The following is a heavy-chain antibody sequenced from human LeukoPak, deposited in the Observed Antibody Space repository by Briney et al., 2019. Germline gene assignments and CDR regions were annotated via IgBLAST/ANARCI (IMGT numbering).Heavy chain of an antibody. J-gene: IGHJ6*01. CDR1: GFTFSIYA. Sequence: GGSLRLSCAASGFTFSIYAMRWVRQAPGKGLEWVAVISNDGSNQYYADSVKGRFSISRDNSKNTLYLQTNSLRAEDTAVYYCARDIKRPITGDLYYYGMDVWGQGTTITVSS. V-gene: IGHV3-30*01. D-gene: IGHD7-27*01. CDR2: ISNDGSNQ. CDR3: ARDIKRPITGDLYYYGMDV.